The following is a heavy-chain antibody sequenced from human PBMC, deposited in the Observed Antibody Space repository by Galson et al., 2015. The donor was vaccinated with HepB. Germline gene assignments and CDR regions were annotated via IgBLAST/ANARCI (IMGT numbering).Heavy chain of an antibody. D-gene: IGHD3-3*01. V-gene: IGHV1-3*01. J-gene: IGHJ4*02. Sequence: SVKVSCKASGYTFTSYAMHWVRQAPGQRLEWMGWINAGNGNTKYSQKFQGRVTITRDTSASTAYMELSSLRSEDTAVYYCARVTPYYDFWSGYYTGSYYFDYWGQGTLVTVSS. CDR1: GYTFTSYA. CDR2: INAGNGNT. CDR3: ARVTPYYDFWSGYYTGSYYFDY.